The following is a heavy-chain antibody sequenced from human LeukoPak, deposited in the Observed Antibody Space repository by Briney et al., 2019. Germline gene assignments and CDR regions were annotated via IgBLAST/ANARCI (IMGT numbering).Heavy chain of an antibody. D-gene: IGHD3-22*01. J-gene: IGHJ4*02. CDR3: AKDSSITMIVTLLFDY. V-gene: IGHV3-30*02. CDR1: GFTFSSYG. Sequence: GGSLRLSCAASGFTFSSYGMHWVRQAPGKGLEWVAFIRYDGSNKYYADSVKGRFTISRDNSKNTLYLQMNSLRAGDTAVYYCAKDSSITMIVTLLFDYWGQGTLVTVSS. CDR2: IRYDGSNK.